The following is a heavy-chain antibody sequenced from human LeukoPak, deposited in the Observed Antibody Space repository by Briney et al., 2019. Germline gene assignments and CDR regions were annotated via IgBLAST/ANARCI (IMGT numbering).Heavy chain of an antibody. Sequence: GGSLRLSCAASGFTFSDYYMTWIRQAPGKGLEWLSYINTGSTYTNYANSVKGRFTISRDNAKNSLYLQLNSLRAEDTAVYYCTREDNSYFDLWGRGTLVTVSS. CDR2: INTGSTYT. J-gene: IGHJ2*01. V-gene: IGHV3-11*05. CDR1: GFTFSDYY. CDR3: TREDNSYFDL.